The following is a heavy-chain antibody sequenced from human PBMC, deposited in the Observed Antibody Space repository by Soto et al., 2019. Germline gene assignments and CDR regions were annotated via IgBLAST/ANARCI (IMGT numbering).Heavy chain of an antibody. D-gene: IGHD2-15*01. V-gene: IGHV3-30*03. Sequence: QLQLVESGGGVVQPGRSLRLLCAASGFTFSSYGMHWARQAPGEGLEWVAVISYDGNRKYYADSVKGRFTISRDFSKNTVDLHMNSLRVEDTAVYFCARKGYGGRWSLDYWGQGILVTVSS. CDR3: ARKGYGGRWSLDY. J-gene: IGHJ4*02. CDR2: ISYDGNRK. CDR1: GFTFSSYG.